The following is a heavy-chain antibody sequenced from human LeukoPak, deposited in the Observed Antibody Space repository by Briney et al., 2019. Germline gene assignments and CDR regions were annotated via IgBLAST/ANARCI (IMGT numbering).Heavy chain of an antibody. D-gene: IGHD3-9*01. Sequence: GGSLRLSCAASGFTFSSYSMNWVRQAPGKGMEWVSSISSSSSYIYYADSVKGRFTISRDNAKNSLYLQMNSLRAEDTAVYYCARGYDIPTFAFDIWGQGTMVTVSS. V-gene: IGHV3-21*01. J-gene: IGHJ3*02. CDR1: GFTFSSYS. CDR3: ARGYDIPTFAFDI. CDR2: ISSSSSYI.